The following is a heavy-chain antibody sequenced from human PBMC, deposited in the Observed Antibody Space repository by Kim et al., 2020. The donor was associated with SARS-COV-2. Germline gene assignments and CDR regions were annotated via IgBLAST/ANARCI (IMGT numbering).Heavy chain of an antibody. J-gene: IGHJ4*02. CDR2: IFHSGST. D-gene: IGHD5-18*01. V-gene: IGHV4-30-4*01. Sequence: SETLSLTCTVSGGISRDNHYWSWIRQPPGRGLEWIGYIFHSGSTFYNPSLKSRVTISIDTSKSQFSLNLSSVTAADTAFYYCARDFYGYHIDYWGQGTLVTVSS. CDR3: ARDFYGYHIDY. CDR1: GGISRDNHY.